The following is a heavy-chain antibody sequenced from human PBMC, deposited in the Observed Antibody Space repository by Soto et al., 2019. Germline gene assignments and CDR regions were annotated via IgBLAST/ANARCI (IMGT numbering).Heavy chain of an antibody. CDR1: GFTFSSYA. Sequence: PGGSLRLSCAASGFTFSSYAMSWVRQAPGKGRGWVSAISGRGGSTYYADSVKGRFTISRDNSKNTLYLQMNSLRAEDTAVYYCAKDRGYYPSEWGQGTLVTVSS. CDR3: AKDRGYYPSE. CDR2: ISGRGGST. V-gene: IGHV3-23*01. D-gene: IGHD2-21*01. J-gene: IGHJ4*02.